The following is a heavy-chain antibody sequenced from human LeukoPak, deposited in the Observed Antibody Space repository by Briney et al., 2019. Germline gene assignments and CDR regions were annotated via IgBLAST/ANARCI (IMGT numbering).Heavy chain of an antibody. CDR1: GFTFSSYW. V-gene: IGHV3-74*01. Sequence: PGGSLRLSCVASGFTFSSYWMHWVRQAPGKGLVWVSRINSDGSRINYADSVKGRFTISRDNAKNTLYLQMNSLRAEDTAVYYCARVHGDGYNSRYFDYWGQGALVTVSS. D-gene: IGHD5-24*01. CDR3: ARVHGDGYNSRYFDY. CDR2: INSDGSRI. J-gene: IGHJ4*02.